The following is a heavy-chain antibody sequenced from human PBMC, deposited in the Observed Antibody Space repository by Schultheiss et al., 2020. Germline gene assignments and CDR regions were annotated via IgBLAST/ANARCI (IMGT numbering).Heavy chain of an antibody. CDR1: GGSISSYY. CDR3: CSGGSCYDY. V-gene: IGHV4-59*12. CDR2: IYYSGST. J-gene: IGHJ4*02. D-gene: IGHD2-15*01. Sequence: SATLSLTCTVSGGSISSYYWSWIRQPPGKGLEWIGYIYYSGSTNYNPSLKSRVTISVDKSKNQFSLKLSSVTAADTAVYYCCSGGSCYDYWGQGTLVTVSS.